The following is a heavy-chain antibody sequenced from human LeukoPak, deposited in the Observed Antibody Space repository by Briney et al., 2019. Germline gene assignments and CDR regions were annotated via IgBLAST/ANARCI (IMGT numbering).Heavy chain of an antibody. Sequence: ASVKVSCKASGYTFTSYDINWVRQAPGQGLEWMGWMNPNSGNTGYAQKFQGRVTMTRNTSISTAYMELSSLRSEDTAVYYCAREPTIFGVVTPAYYYYGMDVWGQGTTVTVSS. CDR2: MNPNSGNT. J-gene: IGHJ6*02. CDR3: AREPTIFGVVTPAYYYYGMDV. V-gene: IGHV1-8*01. D-gene: IGHD3-3*01. CDR1: GYTFTSYD.